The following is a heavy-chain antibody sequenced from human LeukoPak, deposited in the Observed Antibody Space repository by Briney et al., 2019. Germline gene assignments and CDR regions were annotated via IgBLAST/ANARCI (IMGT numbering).Heavy chain of an antibody. CDR3: ARPPYN. J-gene: IGHJ4*02. CDR1: GFNFTTTH. V-gene: IGHV3-53*01. D-gene: IGHD1-14*01. CDR2: IYSGGGT. Sequence: GGSLRLSCAVSGFNFTTTHMTWVRQAPGKGLEWVSFIYSGGGTDYAESVKGRFTISRDNSKNALYLQMNSLRVEDTAMFYCARPPYNWGQGTLVTVSS.